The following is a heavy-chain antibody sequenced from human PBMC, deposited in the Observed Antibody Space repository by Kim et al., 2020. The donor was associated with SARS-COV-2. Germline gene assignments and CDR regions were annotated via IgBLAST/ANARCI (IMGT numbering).Heavy chain of an antibody. CDR3: AKGWQWLVT. V-gene: IGHV3-30*18. CDR2: ISYDGSNK. D-gene: IGHD6-19*01. CDR1: GFTFSSYG. Sequence: GGSLRLSCAASGFTFSSYGMHWVRQAPGKGLEWVAVISYDGSNKYYADSVKGRFTISRDNSKNTLYLQMNSLRAEDTAVYYCAKGWQWLVTWGQGTLVTVSS. J-gene: IGHJ4*02.